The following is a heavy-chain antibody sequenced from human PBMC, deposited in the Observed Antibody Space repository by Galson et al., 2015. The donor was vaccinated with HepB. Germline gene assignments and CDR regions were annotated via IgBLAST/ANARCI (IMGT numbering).Heavy chain of an antibody. CDR3: ARRTRGIYFDY. D-gene: IGHD3-10*01. V-gene: IGHV3-11*06. CDR1: GFTFSDYY. CDR2: MSEDSDYT. Sequence: SLRLSCAASGFTFSDYYMSWIRQAPGKGLEWVSYMSEDSDYTNYADSVKGRFTISRDNAKSSLYLQMNSLRVEDTAVYYCARRTRGIYFDYWGQGTLVTVSS. J-gene: IGHJ4*02.